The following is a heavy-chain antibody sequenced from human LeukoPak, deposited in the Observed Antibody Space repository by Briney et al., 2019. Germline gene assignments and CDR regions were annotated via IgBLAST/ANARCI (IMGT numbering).Heavy chain of an antibody. CDR1: GGSISSYY. CDR3: ARSTPLADYYDSSGYYTPGYYFDY. D-gene: IGHD3-22*01. CDR2: IYYSGST. V-gene: IGHV4-59*01. J-gene: IGHJ4*02. Sequence: SETLSLTCTGSGGSISSYYWSWIRQPPSKGLYCIGYIYYSGSTNYNPSLKSRVTISVDTSKNQFSLKLSSVTAADTAVYYCARSTPLADYYDSSGYYTPGYYFDYWGQGTLVTVSS.